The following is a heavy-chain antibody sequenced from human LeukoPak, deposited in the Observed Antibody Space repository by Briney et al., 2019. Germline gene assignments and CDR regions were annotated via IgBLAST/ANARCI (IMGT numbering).Heavy chain of an antibody. CDR1: GDFITAYY. J-gene: IGHJ4*02. Sequence: PSETLSLTCTVSGDFITAYYWSWIRQPPGKGLEWIGYVYYSGSTEYNPSLGSRVTISLEMSKHQFSLNLTSVTAADTAVYYCASNTGTVFDYWGQGALVTVSS. D-gene: IGHD7-27*01. CDR2: VYYSGST. V-gene: IGHV4-59*01. CDR3: ASNTGTVFDY.